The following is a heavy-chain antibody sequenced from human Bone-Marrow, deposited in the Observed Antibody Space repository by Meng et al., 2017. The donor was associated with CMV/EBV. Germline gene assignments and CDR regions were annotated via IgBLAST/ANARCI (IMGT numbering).Heavy chain of an antibody. V-gene: IGHV2-5*02. CDR2: IYWDGDK. Sequence: QLTLEESGPALLKPTQALTLTCTFSGFSLNSNGMGVGWIRQPPGKALEWLALIYWDGDKRYSPSLKSRLTITKDTSNNQVVLTMTNMGPVDTATYFCAHRPTEGLFDYWGQGTLVTVSS. CDR3: AHRPTEGLFDY. CDR1: GFSLNSNGMG. J-gene: IGHJ4*02.